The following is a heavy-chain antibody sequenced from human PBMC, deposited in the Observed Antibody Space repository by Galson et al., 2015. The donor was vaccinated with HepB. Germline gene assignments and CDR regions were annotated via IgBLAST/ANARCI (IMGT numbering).Heavy chain of an antibody. V-gene: IGHV3-30*03. CDR1: GFTFNVHG. CDR3: ARGSETYTGGHFDS. CDR2: ISYDGSRE. Sequence: SLRLSCAGSGFTFNVHGMHWVRRAPGKGLEWLATISYDGSRELYVGSVKGRFIISRDNSRNLLYLQMHSLKAEDTAMYFCARGSETYTGGHFDSWGQGALVTVSS. J-gene: IGHJ4*02. D-gene: IGHD3-10*01.